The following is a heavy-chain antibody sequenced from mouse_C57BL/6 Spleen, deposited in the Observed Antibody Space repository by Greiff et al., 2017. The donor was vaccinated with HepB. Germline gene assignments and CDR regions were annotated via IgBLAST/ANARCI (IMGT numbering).Heavy chain of an antibody. CDR2: INPGSGGT. J-gene: IGHJ4*01. V-gene: IGHV1-54*01. D-gene: IGHD1-1*01. CDR1: GYAFTNYL. Sequence: QVQLKESGAELVRPGTSVKVSCKASGYAFTNYLIEWVKQRPGQGLEWIGVINPGSGGTNYNEKFKGKATLTADKSSSTAYMQLSSLTSEDSAVYFCARVYGSSYVAMDYWGQGTSVTVSS. CDR3: ARVYGSSYVAMDY.